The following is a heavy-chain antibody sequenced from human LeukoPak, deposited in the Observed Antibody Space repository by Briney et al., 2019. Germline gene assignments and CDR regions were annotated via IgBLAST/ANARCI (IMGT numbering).Heavy chain of an antibody. CDR2: INPNSGGT. J-gene: IGHJ3*02. V-gene: IGHV1-2*02. CDR3: AVNLAYCGGDCYPFDAFDI. Sequence: GASVKVSCKASGYTFTGYYMHWVRQAPGQGPEWMGWINPNSGGTNYAQKFQGRVTMTRDTSISTAYMELSRLRSDDTAVYYCAVNLAYCGGDCYPFDAFDIWGQGTMVTVSS. CDR1: GYTFTGYY. D-gene: IGHD2-21*02.